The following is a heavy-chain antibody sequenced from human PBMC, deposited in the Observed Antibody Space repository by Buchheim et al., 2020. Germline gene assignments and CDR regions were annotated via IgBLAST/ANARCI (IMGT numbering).Heavy chain of an antibody. CDR3: ARGGQTAAAVDNWFDP. D-gene: IGHD1-14*01. CDR1: GDSLRGYY. Sequence: QVLLQESGPGLLKPSETLSLTCTVSGDSLRGYYWNWIRQPPGKGLEWIGYISYGGTTQYNPTLKSRFSITLDTSKDQFYLKMNTVTAADTAKYFCARGGQTAAAVDNWFDPWGQG. J-gene: IGHJ5*02. V-gene: IGHV4-59*01. CDR2: ISYGGTT.